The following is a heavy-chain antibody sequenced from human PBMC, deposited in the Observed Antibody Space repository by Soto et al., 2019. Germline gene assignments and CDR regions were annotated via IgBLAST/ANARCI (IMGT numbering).Heavy chain of an antibody. CDR3: ARVYCSSTSCPTGWDYYYGMDV. Sequence: QVQLVQSGAEVKKPGSSVKVSCKASGGTFSSYAISWVRQAPGQGLEWMGGIIPIFGTANYAQKFQGRVTITADESTSTAYMELSGLRSEDTAVYYCARVYCSSTSCPTGWDYYYGMDVWGQGTTVTVSS. J-gene: IGHJ6*02. V-gene: IGHV1-69*01. CDR2: IIPIFGTA. CDR1: GGTFSSYA. D-gene: IGHD2-2*01.